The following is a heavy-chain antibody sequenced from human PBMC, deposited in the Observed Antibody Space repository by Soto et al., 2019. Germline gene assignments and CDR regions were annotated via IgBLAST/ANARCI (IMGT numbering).Heavy chain of an antibody. CDR2: IYYSGST. V-gene: IGHV4-59*01. D-gene: IGHD3-3*01. Sequence: SETLSLTCTVSGGSISSYYWSWIRQPPGKGLEWIGYIYYSGSTNYNPSLKSRVTILVDTSKNQFSLKLSSVTAADTAVYYCARVWVAYYDFWSGYYADYYYYMDVWGKGTTVTVSS. CDR3: ARVWVAYYDFWSGYYADYYYYMDV. CDR1: GGSISSYY. J-gene: IGHJ6*03.